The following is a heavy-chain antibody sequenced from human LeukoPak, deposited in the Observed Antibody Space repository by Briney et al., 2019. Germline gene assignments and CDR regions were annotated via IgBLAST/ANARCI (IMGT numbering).Heavy chain of an antibody. D-gene: IGHD6-19*01. CDR1: GFTFSSYS. CDR2: ISSSSSYI. Sequence: PGGSLRLSCAASGFTFSSYSMNWVRQAPGKGLEWVSSISSSSSYIYYADSVKGRFTISRDNAKNSLYLQMNGLRAEDTAVYYCARDGYSSGWYNYWGQGTLVTVSS. J-gene: IGHJ4*02. CDR3: ARDGYSSGWYNY. V-gene: IGHV3-21*01.